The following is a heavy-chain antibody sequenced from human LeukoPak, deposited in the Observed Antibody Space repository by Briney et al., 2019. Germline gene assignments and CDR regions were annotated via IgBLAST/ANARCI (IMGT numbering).Heavy chain of an antibody. CDR3: ARFSGTNLDFDY. CDR1: GGSISIRNYY. D-gene: IGHD1-1*01. CDR2: IYYSGST. Sequence: SETLSLTCTVSGGSISIRNYYWGWNRQPPGKELEWIGSIYYSGSTYYNPSLKSRVTISVDTSKNQFSLKLNSVTAADTAVYYCARFSGTNLDFDYRGQGTLATVSS. V-gene: IGHV4-39*01. J-gene: IGHJ4*02.